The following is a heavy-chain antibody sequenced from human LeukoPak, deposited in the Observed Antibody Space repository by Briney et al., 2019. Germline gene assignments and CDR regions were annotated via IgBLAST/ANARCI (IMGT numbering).Heavy chain of an antibody. CDR3: ARVQGSSGPGTSEY. Sequence: GESLTLSCAASGFTFSNYWMSWVRQAPGKGLEWVANINQNGSEKYYVDSVKGRFTISRDNARSSLYLQMTRLRVEDTAVYYCARVQGSSGPGTSEYWGQGTLVPVSS. CDR2: INQNGSEK. V-gene: IGHV3-7*01. D-gene: IGHD6-19*01. CDR1: GFTFSNYW. J-gene: IGHJ4*02.